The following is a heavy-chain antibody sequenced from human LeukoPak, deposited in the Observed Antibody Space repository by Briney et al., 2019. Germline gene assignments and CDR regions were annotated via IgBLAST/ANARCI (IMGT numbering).Heavy chain of an antibody. J-gene: IGHJ3*02. Sequence: GGSLRLSCATSGFIFSRDWMTWVRQAPGKGPEWVANIKGDGSKKNLVDSVKGRFTISRDNAKNSLYLEMSSLRAEDAAVYYCARDSNPGDSSGYYDAFDIWGQGTKVTVSS. CDR2: IKGDGSKK. D-gene: IGHD3-22*01. V-gene: IGHV3-7*03. CDR3: ARDSNPGDSSGYYDAFDI. CDR1: GFIFSRDW.